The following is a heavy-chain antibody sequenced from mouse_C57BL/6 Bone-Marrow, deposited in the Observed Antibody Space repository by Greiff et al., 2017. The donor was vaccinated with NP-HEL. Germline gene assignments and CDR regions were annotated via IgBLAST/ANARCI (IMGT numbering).Heavy chain of an antibody. Sequence: VQLKESGAELVRPGASVKLSCTASGFNIKDDYMHWVKQRPEQGLEWIGWIDPENGDTEYASKFQGKATITADTSSNTAYLQLSSLTSEDTAVYYCTTDSSSFYAMDYWGQGTSVTVSS. CDR1: GFNIKDDY. CDR2: IDPENGDT. V-gene: IGHV14-4*01. CDR3: TTDSSSFYAMDY. J-gene: IGHJ4*01. D-gene: IGHD1-1*01.